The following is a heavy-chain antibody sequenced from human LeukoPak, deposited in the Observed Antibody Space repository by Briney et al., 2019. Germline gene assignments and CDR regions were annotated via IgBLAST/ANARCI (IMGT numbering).Heavy chain of an antibody. Sequence: PGGSLRLSCAASGFTFSSYAMSWVRQAPGKGLQWVSTISGSGGSTYYADSVKGRFTTSRDNSKDTLYLQMNSLRADDTAVYYCARRPGLERYYFDYWGQGTLVTVSS. V-gene: IGHV3-23*01. CDR1: GFTFSSYA. D-gene: IGHD1-1*01. J-gene: IGHJ4*02. CDR3: ARRPGLERYYFDY. CDR2: ISGSGGST.